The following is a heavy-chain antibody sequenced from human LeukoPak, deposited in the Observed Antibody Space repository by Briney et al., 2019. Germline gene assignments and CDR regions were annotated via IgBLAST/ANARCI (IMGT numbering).Heavy chain of an antibody. CDR1: GGSISSSSYY. J-gene: IGHJ1*01. D-gene: IGHD6-19*01. CDR2: IYYSGST. V-gene: IGHV4-39*01. CDR3: ARRSSGWWGGEYFQH. Sequence: SETLSLTCTVSGGSISSSSYYWGWIRQPPGKGLEWIGSIYYSGSTYYNPSLKSRVTISVDTSKNQFSLKLSSVTAADTAVYYCARRSSGWWGGEYFQHWGQGTLVTVSS.